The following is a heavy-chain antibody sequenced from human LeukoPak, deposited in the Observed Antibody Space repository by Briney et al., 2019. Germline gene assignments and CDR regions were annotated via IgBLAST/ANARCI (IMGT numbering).Heavy chain of an antibody. Sequence: SETLSLTCTVSAGSVTSSGYYWAWIRQPPGKGLEWIGTVHYAGEVFYNPSLKSRFAIFIDTSRNQFSLTLISVTAADTAVYYCARQPTGIYQWTFDFWGQGTLATVSS. J-gene: IGHJ4*02. CDR1: AGSVTSSGYY. CDR2: VHYAGEV. D-gene: IGHD1-1*01. V-gene: IGHV4-39*01. CDR3: ARQPTGIYQWTFDF.